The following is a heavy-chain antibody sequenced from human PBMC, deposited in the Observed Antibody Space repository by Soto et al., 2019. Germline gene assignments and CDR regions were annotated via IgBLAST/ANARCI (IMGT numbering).Heavy chain of an antibody. CDR2: IYSGGDT. V-gene: IGHV3-66*01. D-gene: IGHD3-10*01. J-gene: IGHJ4*02. CDR1: RFTVSDNY. CDR3: ARGLVRAFFDY. Sequence: EVQLVESGGGLVQPGGSLRLSCAASRFTVSDNYMSWVRQAPGKGLEWVSIIYSGGDTYYADSVKGRFIISRDNSKNTLFLQMSSLRLEDTATYYCARGLVRAFFDYWGQGTRVTVSS.